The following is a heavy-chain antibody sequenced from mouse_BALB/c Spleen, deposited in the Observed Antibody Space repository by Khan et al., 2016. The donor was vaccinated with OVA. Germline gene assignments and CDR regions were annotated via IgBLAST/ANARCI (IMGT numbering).Heavy chain of an antibody. V-gene: IGHV10-1*02. CDR1: GFTFNTYA. CDR3: VRSSGYYLDY. D-gene: IGHD3-1*01. J-gene: IGHJ2*01. CDR2: IRNKSNNYAT. Sequence: EVQLVESGGGLVQPKGSLKLACAASGFTFNTYAMNWVRQAPGKGLEWVARIRNKSNNYATYYADSVKDRFTISRDDSQTMLYLQMSNLKTGDTAMYYCVRSSGYYLDYWGQGTTVTVSS.